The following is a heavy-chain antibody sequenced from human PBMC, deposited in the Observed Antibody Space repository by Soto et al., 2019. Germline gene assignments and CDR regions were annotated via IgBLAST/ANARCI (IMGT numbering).Heavy chain of an antibody. J-gene: IGHJ4*02. D-gene: IGHD2-15*01. CDR2: INPPDSDT. Sequence: EVQLVQSGAEVKKSGESLKISCQASGYTFTTYWIAWLRQMPGEGLEWMGIINPPDSDTRYSPSFQGQVTISADKSINTAYLQWRSLRASDTAIYYCARGWNFDYWGQGTLVTVSS. CDR1: GYTFTTYW. CDR3: ARGWNFDY. V-gene: IGHV5-51*03.